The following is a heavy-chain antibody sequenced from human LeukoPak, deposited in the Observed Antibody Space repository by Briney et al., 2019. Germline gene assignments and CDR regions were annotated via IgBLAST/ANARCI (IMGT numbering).Heavy chain of an antibody. V-gene: IGHV4-39*01. CDR3: ARQGVLRYFDWLGDWFDP. D-gene: IGHD3-9*01. CDR2: IYYSGST. Sequence: SETLSLTCTVSGGSISSSSYYWGWIRQPPGKGLEWIGSIYYSGSTYYNPSLKSRVTISVDTSKNQFSLKLSSVTAADTAVYYCARQGVLRYFDWLGDWFDPWGQGTLVTVSS. J-gene: IGHJ5*02. CDR1: GGSISSSSYY.